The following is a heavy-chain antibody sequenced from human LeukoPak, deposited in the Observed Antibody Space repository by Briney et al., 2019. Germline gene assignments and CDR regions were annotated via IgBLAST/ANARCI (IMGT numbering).Heavy chain of an antibody. J-gene: IGHJ3*02. V-gene: IGHV3-30*02. CDR3: AKLQTMTIVSEAFDI. CDR1: EFTIGNFD. Sequence: PGGSLTLSCAASEFTIGNFDMQWVRQAPGKGLEWVASIKFDERNSYYAASVRGRFSISRDNSKNTVSLQMNHLRGDDTGVYYCAKLQTMTIVSEAFDIWGQGTVVTVSS. CDR2: IKFDERNS. D-gene: IGHD4/OR15-4a*01.